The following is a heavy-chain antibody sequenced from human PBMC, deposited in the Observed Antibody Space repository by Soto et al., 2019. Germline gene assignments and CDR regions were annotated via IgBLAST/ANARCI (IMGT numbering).Heavy chain of an antibody. CDR1: GGIFSSYA. CDR3: YRVGSGYVWFNEF. J-gene: IGHJ4*02. CDR2: SIPIFGTA. Sequence: QEQLVQSGAEVKKPGSSVKVSCKASGGIFSSYAISWVRQAPGQGLEWMGGSIPIFGTAHYAQKFQRRVTITADESTHTAYMDLCSLKSDDTAIYYCYRVGSGYVWFNEFWGQGTLVTVSS. V-gene: IGHV1-69*19. D-gene: IGHD3-22*01.